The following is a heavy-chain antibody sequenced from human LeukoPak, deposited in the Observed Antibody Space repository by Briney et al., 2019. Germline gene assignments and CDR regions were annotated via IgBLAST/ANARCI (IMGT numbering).Heavy chain of an antibody. J-gene: IGHJ4*02. CDR1: GFTFSSYS. D-gene: IGHD6-19*01. CDR2: ISSSSSYI. CDR3: ARTAVARRYYFDY. Sequence: GGSLRLSCAASGFTFSSYSMNWVRQAPGKGLEWVSSISSSSSYIYYADSVKGRFTISRDNAKNSLYLQMNSLRAEDTAVYYCARTAVARRYYFDYWGQGTLVTVSS. V-gene: IGHV3-21*01.